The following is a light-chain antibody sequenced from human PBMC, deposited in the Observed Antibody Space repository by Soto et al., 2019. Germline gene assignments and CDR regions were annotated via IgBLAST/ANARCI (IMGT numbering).Light chain of an antibody. J-gene: IGLJ2*01. CDR1: SSDVGGYNY. CDR3: SSYAGSNNLV. V-gene: IGLV2-8*01. CDR2: EVS. Sequence: QSALTQPPSASGSPGQSVTISCTGTSSDVGGYNYVSWYQQHPGKAPQLMIYEVSKRPSGVPDRFSGSKSGNTASLTVSGLQAEDEADYYCSSYAGSNNLVFGGGTQLTVL.